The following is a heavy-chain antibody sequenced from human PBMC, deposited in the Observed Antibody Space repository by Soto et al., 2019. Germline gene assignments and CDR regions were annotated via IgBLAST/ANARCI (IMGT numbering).Heavy chain of an antibody. Sequence: ASVKVSCKASGYTFTGYYMHWVRQAPGQGLEWMGWINPNSGGTNYAQKFQGWVTMTRDTSISTAYMELSRLRSDDTAVYYCASSPYDSSGYYWYWGQGTLVTVSS. D-gene: IGHD3-22*01. J-gene: IGHJ4*02. CDR1: GYTFTGYY. V-gene: IGHV1-2*04. CDR3: ASSPYDSSGYYWY. CDR2: INPNSGGT.